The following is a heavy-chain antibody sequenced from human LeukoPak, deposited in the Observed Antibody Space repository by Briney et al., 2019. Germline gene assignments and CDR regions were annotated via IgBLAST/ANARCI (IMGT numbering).Heavy chain of an antibody. CDR1: GGSFSGYY. D-gene: IGHD2-15*01. V-gene: IGHV4-34*01. CDR2: INHSGST. CDR3: ARGGGQFDY. J-gene: IGHJ4*02. Sequence: SETLSLTCAVYGGSFSGYYWSWIRQPPGKGLEWIGEINHSGSTNYNPSLKSRVTISVDTSKNQFSLKLSSVTAADTAVYYCARGGGQFDYWGQGALVTVSS.